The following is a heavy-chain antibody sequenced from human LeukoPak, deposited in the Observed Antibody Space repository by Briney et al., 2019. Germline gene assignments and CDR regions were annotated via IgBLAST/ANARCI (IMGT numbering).Heavy chain of an antibody. Sequence: GRSLRLSCAASGFTSSNYAMNWVRQAPGKGLEWVAVISYDGNKKYYADYVKGRFTISRNNSKNTLYLQMNSLRAEDTAVYYCARWKSLKGTFDYWGRGTLVTVSS. V-gene: IGHV3-30*04. CDR2: ISYDGNKK. D-gene: IGHD1-7*01. CDR3: ARWKSLKGTFDY. CDR1: GFTSSNYA. J-gene: IGHJ4*02.